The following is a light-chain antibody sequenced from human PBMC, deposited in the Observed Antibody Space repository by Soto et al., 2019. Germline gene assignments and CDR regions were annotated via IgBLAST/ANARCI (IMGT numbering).Light chain of an antibody. V-gene: IGKV3-20*01. Sequence: ELVLTQSPGTLSLSPGDRATLSCRASQRVSSTYLAWYQQRPGQAPRLLIYSSSSRASGITDRFSGSGSGTDFTLTISRLEPEYFAVDYCQQYRTYPPAWTCGQGTKVEIK. J-gene: IGKJ1*01. CDR1: QRVSSTY. CDR3: QQYRTYPPAWT. CDR2: SSS.